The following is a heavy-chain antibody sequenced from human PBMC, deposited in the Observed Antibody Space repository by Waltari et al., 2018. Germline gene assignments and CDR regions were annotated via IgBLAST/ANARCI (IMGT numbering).Heavy chain of an antibody. J-gene: IGHJ3*02. CDR2: ISGDESAT. CDR1: GFTFSSYW. V-gene: IGHV3-74*01. CDR3: ARDVSMRADI. Sequence: EVQLVESGGGLVQPGGSLRLSCAASGFTFSSYWMHWVRQAPGKGLVWVSIISGDESATRYADSVKGRFTISRDNAKNLLYLQMNSLRVEDTAVYYCARDVSMRADIWGQGTMVTVSS.